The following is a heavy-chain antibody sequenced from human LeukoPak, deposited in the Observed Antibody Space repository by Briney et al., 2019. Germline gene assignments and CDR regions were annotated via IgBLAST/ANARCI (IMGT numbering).Heavy chain of an antibody. J-gene: IGHJ4*02. Sequence: PSQTLSLTCTVSGGSINNGGYYWSWIRQHPGKGLEWIGYIYYSGSTNYNPSLKSRVTLSVDTSKNQFSLKLTSMTTADTAVYYCARGRAAAGWFLFDSWGQGALVTVSS. D-gene: IGHD6-13*01. CDR3: ARGRAAAGWFLFDS. CDR2: IYYSGST. CDR1: GGSINNGGYY. V-gene: IGHV4-31*03.